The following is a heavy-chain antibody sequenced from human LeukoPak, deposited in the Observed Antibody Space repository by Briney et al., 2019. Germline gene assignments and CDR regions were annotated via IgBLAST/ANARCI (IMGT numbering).Heavy chain of an antibody. Sequence: SQTLSLTCTVSGASISSGDSFWTWIRHHPGRGLELIGHIYYPGSPYYNPSLKSRITISVDTAKNQFSLKLSSVTAADTAVYYCARGGENNSDSSGYYSLDHWGQGTRVSVSS. V-gene: IGHV4-31*02. CDR3: ARGGENNSDSSGYYSLDH. D-gene: IGHD3-22*01. J-gene: IGHJ4*02. CDR2: IYYPGSP. CDR1: GASISSGDSF.